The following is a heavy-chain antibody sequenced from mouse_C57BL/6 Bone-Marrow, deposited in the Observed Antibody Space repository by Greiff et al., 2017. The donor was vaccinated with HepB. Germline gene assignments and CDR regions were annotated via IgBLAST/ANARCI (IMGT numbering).Heavy chain of an antibody. Sequence: EVKLMESGGGLVKPGGSLKLSCAASGFTFSDYGMHWVRQAPEKGLEWVAYISSGSSTIYYADTVKGRFTISRDNAKNTLFLQMTSLRSEDTAMYYCARNYGSDNWGQGTTLTVSS. CDR1: GFTFSDYG. CDR3: ARNYGSDN. J-gene: IGHJ2*01. D-gene: IGHD1-1*01. V-gene: IGHV5-17*01. CDR2: ISSGSSTI.